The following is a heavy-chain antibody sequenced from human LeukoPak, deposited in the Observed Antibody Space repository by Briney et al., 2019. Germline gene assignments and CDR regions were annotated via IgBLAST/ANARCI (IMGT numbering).Heavy chain of an antibody. V-gene: IGHV1-69*13. CDR2: IIPIFGTA. CDR3: AREGYDFWSGYYKSYDY. J-gene: IGHJ4*02. Sequence: GASVKVSCKASGGTFSSYAISWVRQAPGQGLEWMGGIIPIFGTANYAQKFQGRVTITADESTSTAYMELSSLRSEDTAVYYCAREGYDFWSGYYKSYDYWGQGTLVTVSS. D-gene: IGHD3-3*01. CDR1: GGTFSSYA.